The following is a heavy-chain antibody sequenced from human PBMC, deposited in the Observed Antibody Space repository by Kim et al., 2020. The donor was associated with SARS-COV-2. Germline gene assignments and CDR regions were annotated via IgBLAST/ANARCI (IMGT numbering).Heavy chain of an antibody. CDR3: ARMRAGIAAADY. Sequence: YYSTPLKTRITISKDTAKNQVVLTMTSMDPVDTATYYCARMRAGIAAADYWGQGTLVTVSS. D-gene: IGHD6-13*01. J-gene: IGHJ4*02. V-gene: IGHV2-70*01.